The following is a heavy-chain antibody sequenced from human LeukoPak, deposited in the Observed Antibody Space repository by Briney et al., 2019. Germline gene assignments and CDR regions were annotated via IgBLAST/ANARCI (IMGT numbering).Heavy chain of an antibody. V-gene: IGHV3-30*02. CDR1: GFTFNSYG. Sequence: GGSLRLSCAASGFTFNSYGMHWVRQAPGKGLEWVAFIRYDGSNRYYADSVKGRFTISRDNSKNMLYLQMNSLRAEDTAVYYCANRDAAAAGKRGMDVWGKGTTVTISS. J-gene: IGHJ6*03. CDR3: ANRDAAAAGKRGMDV. CDR2: IRYDGSNR. D-gene: IGHD6-13*01.